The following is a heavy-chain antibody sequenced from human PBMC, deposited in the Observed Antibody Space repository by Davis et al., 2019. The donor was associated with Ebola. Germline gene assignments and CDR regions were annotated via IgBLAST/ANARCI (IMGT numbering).Heavy chain of an antibody. Sequence: AASVKVSCKASGYTFRSYGISWVRQAPGQGLEWMGWINSHNGNTNYAQKLQGRVTMTTDTSTSTAYMELRSLRSDDTAVYYCARDQYCSGGSCYSSYYYGMDVWGQGTTVTVSS. J-gene: IGHJ6*02. V-gene: IGHV1-18*01. CDR1: GYTFRSYG. CDR3: ARDQYCSGGSCYSSYYYGMDV. D-gene: IGHD2-15*01. CDR2: INSHNGNT.